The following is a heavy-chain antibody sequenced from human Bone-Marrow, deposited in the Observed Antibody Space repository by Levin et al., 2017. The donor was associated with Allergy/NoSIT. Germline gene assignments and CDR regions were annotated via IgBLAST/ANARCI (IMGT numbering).Heavy chain of an antibody. CDR1: GGSISSGDYY. V-gene: IGHV4-30-4*01. CDR3: ARDNGGIIPGNWFDP. J-gene: IGHJ5*02. D-gene: IGHD4-23*01. CDR2: IYYSGST. Sequence: SETLSLTCTVSGGSISSGDYYWSWIRQPPGKGLEWIGYIYYSGSTYYNPSLKSRVTISVDTSKNQFSLKLSSVTAADTAVYYCARDNGGIIPGNWFDPWGQGTLVTVSS.